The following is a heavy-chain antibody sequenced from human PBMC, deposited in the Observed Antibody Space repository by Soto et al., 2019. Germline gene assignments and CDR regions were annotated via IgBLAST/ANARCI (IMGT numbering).Heavy chain of an antibody. CDR1: GFTFSSYG. D-gene: IGHD6-19*01. V-gene: IGHV3-33*01. J-gene: IGHJ6*02. Sequence: GGSLRLSCAASGFTFSSYGMHWVRQAPGKGLEWVAVIWYDGSNKYYADSVKGRFTISRDNSKNTLYLQMNSLRAEDTAVYYCARDGEDPSSGWPRYYYYGMDVWGQGTTVTVS. CDR3: ARDGEDPSSGWPRYYYYGMDV. CDR2: IWYDGSNK.